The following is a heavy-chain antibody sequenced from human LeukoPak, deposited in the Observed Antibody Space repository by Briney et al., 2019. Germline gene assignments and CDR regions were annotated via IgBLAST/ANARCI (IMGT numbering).Heavy chain of an antibody. CDR2: MFTGGST. D-gene: IGHD3-3*01. J-gene: IGHJ5*02. Sequence: SETLSVTCTVSGGSIRNYYWSWIRQPAGERLEWIGRMFTGGSTTYNPALKSRVTMSVDTSKNQFSLKLTSVTAADTAVYYCARHTPMNFGVAPPTWGQGTLVTVSS. CDR3: ARHTPMNFGVAPPT. CDR1: GGSIRNYY. V-gene: IGHV4-4*07.